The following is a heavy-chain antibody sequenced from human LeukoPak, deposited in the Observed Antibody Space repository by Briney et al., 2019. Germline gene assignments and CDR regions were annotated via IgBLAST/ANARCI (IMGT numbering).Heavy chain of an antibody. V-gene: IGHV3-48*04. D-gene: IGHD3-16*01. Sequence: GGSLRLSCAASGFTFSSYSMNWVRQAPGKGLEWVSYISSSGSTIYYADSVKGRFTISRDNAKNSLYLQMNSLRAEDTAVYYCARVPMGDYYYGMDVWGQGTTVTVSS. CDR1: GFTFSSYS. CDR3: ARVPMGDYYYGMDV. CDR2: ISSSGSTI. J-gene: IGHJ6*02.